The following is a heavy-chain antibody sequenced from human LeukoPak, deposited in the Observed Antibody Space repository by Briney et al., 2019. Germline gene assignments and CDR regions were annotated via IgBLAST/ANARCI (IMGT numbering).Heavy chain of an antibody. CDR3: AKGPLLGQLFSFDY. D-gene: IGHD3-16*01. J-gene: IGHJ4*02. CDR1: GFSFSRYG. CDR2: ISYDGGNK. Sequence: GGSLRLSCAASGFSFSRYGMHWVRQAPGKGLEWVAVISYDGGNKYYADSVKGRFTITRDNSKNTLYLQMNSRRAEDTAVYYCAKGPLLGQLFSFDYWGQGGLVTVSS. V-gene: IGHV3-30*18.